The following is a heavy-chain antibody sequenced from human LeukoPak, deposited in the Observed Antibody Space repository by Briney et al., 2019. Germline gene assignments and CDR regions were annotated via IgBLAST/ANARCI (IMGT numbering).Heavy chain of an antibody. CDR2: ISAYNGNT. J-gene: IGHJ4*02. CDR3: ARGNNYYDSSGYYSGGIGYYFDY. CDR1: GYTFTSYG. V-gene: IGHV1-18*01. Sequence: ASVKVSCKASGYTFTSYGISWVRQAPGQGLEWIGWISAYNGNTNYAQKRQGRVTMTTDTSTSTAYMELRSLRSDDTAVYYCARGNNYYDSSGYYSGGIGYYFDYWGQGTLVTVSS. D-gene: IGHD3-22*01.